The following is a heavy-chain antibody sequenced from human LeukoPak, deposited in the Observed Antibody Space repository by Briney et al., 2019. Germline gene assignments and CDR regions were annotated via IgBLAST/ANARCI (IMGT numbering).Heavy chain of an antibody. J-gene: IGHJ4*02. CDR2: IWYDGSNK. D-gene: IGHD6-6*01. V-gene: IGHV3-33*06. Sequence: AGGSLRLSCAASGFTVSNNSMSWVRQAPGKGLEWVAVIWYDGSNKYYADSVKGRFTISRDNSKNTLYLQMNSLRAEDTAVYYCAKDRNSVGSSYNYWGQGTLVTVSS. CDR3: AKDRNSVGSSYNY. CDR1: GFTVSNNS.